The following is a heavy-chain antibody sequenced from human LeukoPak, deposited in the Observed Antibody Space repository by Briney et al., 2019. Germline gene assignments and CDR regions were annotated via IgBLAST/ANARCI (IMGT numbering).Heavy chain of an antibody. CDR1: GFTFSSYG. Sequence: GGSLRLSCAASGFTFSSYGMHWVRQAPGKGLEWVAVIWYDGSNKYCADSVKGRFTISRDNSKNTLYLQMNSLRAEDTAVYYCARELHSSGRYDSYYFDYWGQGTLVTVSS. D-gene: IGHD6-19*01. CDR2: IWYDGSNK. V-gene: IGHV3-33*01. J-gene: IGHJ4*02. CDR3: ARELHSSGRYDSYYFDY.